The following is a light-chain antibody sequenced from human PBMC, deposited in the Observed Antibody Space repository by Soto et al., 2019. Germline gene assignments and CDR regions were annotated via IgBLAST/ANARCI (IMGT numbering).Light chain of an antibody. J-gene: IGKJ1*01. Sequence: IQMTQSNSTLSASVGDRVTITCRASQSASTFLAWYQQKPGQAPKLLIYDASTLQSGVPSRFSASGSGTEFALTISGLQPDDFAVYYCQQYNRYAVTFGQGTKVDIK. V-gene: IGKV1-5*01. CDR1: QSASTF. CDR3: QQYNRYAVT. CDR2: DAS.